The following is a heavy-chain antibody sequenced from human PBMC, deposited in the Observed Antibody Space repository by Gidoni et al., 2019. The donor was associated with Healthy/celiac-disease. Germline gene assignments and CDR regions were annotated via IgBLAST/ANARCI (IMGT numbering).Heavy chain of an antibody. V-gene: IGHV3-23*04. D-gene: IGHD1-26*01. CDR3: AKGVSGSYRGYFDY. J-gene: IGHJ4*02. CDR1: GFTFSSYA. CDR2: ISGSGGRT. Sequence: EVQLVESGGGLVQPGGSLRLSCAASGFTFSSYAMGWVRQAPGKGREGVAAISGSGGRTYYADSVKGRFTISRDNSKNTRYLQMNSLRAEDTAVYYCAKGVSGSYRGYFDYWGQGTLVTVSS.